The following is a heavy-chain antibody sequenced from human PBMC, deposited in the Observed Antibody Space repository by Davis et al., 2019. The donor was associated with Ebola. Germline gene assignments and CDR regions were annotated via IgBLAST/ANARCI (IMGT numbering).Heavy chain of an antibody. V-gene: IGHV3-21*01. J-gene: IGHJ2*01. CDR2: ISSDGSYI. CDR3: ARRTYKNFDL. Sequence: PGGSLRLSCAASGFPFSSYTMNWVRQAPGKGLEWVSSISSDGSYIFYADSAKGRFSISRDNAKNSLDLQMNSLKAEDTAVYYCARRTYKNFDLWGPGTLVTVSS. CDR1: GFPFSSYT. D-gene: IGHD3-10*01.